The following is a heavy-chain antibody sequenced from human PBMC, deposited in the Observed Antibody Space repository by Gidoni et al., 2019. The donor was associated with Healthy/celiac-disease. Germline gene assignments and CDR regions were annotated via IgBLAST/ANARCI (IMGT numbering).Heavy chain of an antibody. D-gene: IGHD3-22*01. V-gene: IGHV2-70*15. CDR2: IDWDDDK. CDR3: ARIRNYYDSSGYYSLGGMDV. Sequence: QVTLRESGPALVNPTPTLTLTFSFSGFSPRTSGMCVRWIRQPQGKALEWLARIDWDDDKYYSTSLKTRITIAKDTSKDQVVLTMTNMDPVDTATYYCARIRNYYDSSGYYSLGGMDVWGQGTTVTVSS. J-gene: IGHJ6*02. CDR1: GFSPRTSGMC.